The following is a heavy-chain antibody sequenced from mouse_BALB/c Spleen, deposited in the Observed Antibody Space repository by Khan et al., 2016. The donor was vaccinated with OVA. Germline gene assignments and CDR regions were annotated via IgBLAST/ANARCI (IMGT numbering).Heavy chain of an antibody. CDR3: ARVGAYYRSDGRFSY. J-gene: IGHJ3*01. Sequence: QVQLKQSGAELARPGASVKLSCKASGYTFTTDTMYRVKQRPAEGQEWIGYNNPSNGYTNYNQKFKNKSTLTADKSYNTAYMQLNSLTSDYSAVYYCARVGAYYRSDGRFSYWGQGTIVTVSA. CDR1: GYTFTTDT. V-gene: IGHV1-4*01. D-gene: IGHD2-14*01. CDR2: NNPSNGYT.